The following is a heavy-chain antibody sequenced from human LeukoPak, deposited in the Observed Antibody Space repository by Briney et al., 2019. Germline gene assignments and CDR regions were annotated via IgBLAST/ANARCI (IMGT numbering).Heavy chain of an antibody. J-gene: IGHJ6*03. Sequence: SVKVPCKASGGTFSSYAISWARQAPGQGLEWMGGIIPIFGTANYAQKFQGRVTITTDESTSTAYMELSSLRSEDTAVYYCARGPVGRITMVRGVTTYYYYYMDVWGKGTTVTVSS. D-gene: IGHD3-10*01. CDR3: ARGPVGRITMVRGVTTYYYYYMDV. CDR1: GGTFSSYA. CDR2: IIPIFGTA. V-gene: IGHV1-69*05.